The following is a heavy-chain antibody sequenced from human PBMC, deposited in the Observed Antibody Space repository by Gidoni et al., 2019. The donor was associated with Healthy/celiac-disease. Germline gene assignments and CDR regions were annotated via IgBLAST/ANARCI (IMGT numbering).Heavy chain of an antibody. CDR3: TRPNDILTGTPFDI. D-gene: IGHD3-9*01. CDR2: IRSKANSYAT. Sequence: EVQLVESGGGLVQPGGSLKLSCAASGFTFSGSAMHWVRQASGKGLEWVGRIRSKANSYATAYAASVKGRFTISRDDSKNTAYLQMNSLKTEDTAVYYCTRPNDILTGTPFDIWGQGTMVTVSS. V-gene: IGHV3-73*02. CDR1: GFTFSGSA. J-gene: IGHJ3*02.